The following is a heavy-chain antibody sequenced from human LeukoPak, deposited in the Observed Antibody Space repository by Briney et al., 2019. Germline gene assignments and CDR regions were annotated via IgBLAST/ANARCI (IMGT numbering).Heavy chain of an antibody. CDR2: ISGSDGST. Sequence: ETLSLTCTVSGGSISSYYWSWIRQPPGKGLEWVSAISGSDGSTYYADSVKGRFTVSRDSSKNTLYLQMNRVRAEDTAVYYCAKDLAPAGYWGQGTLVTVSS. J-gene: IGHJ4*02. V-gene: IGHV3-23*01. CDR3: AKDLAPAGY. CDR1: GGSISSYY.